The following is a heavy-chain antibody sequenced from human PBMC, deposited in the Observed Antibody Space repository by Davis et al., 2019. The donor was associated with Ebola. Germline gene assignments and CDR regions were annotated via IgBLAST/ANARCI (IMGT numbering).Heavy chain of an antibody. J-gene: IGHJ4*02. CDR3: AREVGETKLDQ. Sequence: SVKVSCKAFGYTFSNYYIHWVRQAPGQGLEWMGWFIPVFGTTNYAQKFQGRVTLTADESTSTAYMELTNLRSDDTAVYYCAREVGETKLDQWGQGTLVTVSS. CDR1: GYTFSNYY. CDR2: FIPVFGTT. D-gene: IGHD1-26*01. V-gene: IGHV1-69*13.